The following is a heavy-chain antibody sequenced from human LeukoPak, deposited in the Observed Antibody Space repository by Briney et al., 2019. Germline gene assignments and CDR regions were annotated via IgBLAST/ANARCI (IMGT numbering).Heavy chain of an antibody. CDR3: ARGRGYSSGSDY. V-gene: IGHV4-34*01. D-gene: IGHD6-19*01. J-gene: IGHJ4*02. CDR1: GGSFSGYY. Sequence: PSETLSLTCAVYGGSFSGYYWSWIRQPPGKGPEWIGEINHSGSTNYNPSLKSRVTISVDTSKNQFSLKLSSVTAADTAVYYCARGRGYSSGSDYWGQGTLVTVSS. CDR2: INHSGST.